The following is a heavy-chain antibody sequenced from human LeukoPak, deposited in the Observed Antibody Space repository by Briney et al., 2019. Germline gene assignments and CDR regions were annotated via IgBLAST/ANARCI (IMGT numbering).Heavy chain of an antibody. Sequence: QPGGSLRLSCAASGFTLSNYWMNWVRQAPGQGLEWVANIKQDGSEKYSVDSVKGRFTISRDNAKNSLHLQLNSLRAEDTAVYYCARDRGYCSGETCYAAVDIWGQGTMVTVSS. CDR1: GFTLSNYW. CDR3: ARDRGYCSGETCYAAVDI. V-gene: IGHV3-7*03. CDR2: IKQDGSEK. D-gene: IGHD2-15*01. J-gene: IGHJ3*02.